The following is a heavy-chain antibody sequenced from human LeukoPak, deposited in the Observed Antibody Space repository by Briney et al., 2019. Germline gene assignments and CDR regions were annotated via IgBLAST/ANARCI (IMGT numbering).Heavy chain of an antibody. V-gene: IGHV3-7*01. CDR1: GFTYSNYW. Sequence: GGSLRLSCAASGFTYSNYWMSWIRQAPGKGLEWGAHIKEDGSDKYYVDSVKGRFTISRDNAENSLSLQMNSLRAEDTAVYYFARDAGYNRFDYWGQGTLVTVSS. D-gene: IGHD1-14*01. J-gene: IGHJ4*02. CDR3: ARDAGYNRFDY. CDR2: IKEDGSDK.